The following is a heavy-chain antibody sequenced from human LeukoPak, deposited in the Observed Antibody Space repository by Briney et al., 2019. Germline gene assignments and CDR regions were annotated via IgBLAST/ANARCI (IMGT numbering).Heavy chain of an antibody. CDR1: GGSFSGYY. V-gene: IGHV4-34*01. D-gene: IGHD3-10*01. CDR3: ARGLEDYGSGSYYNLHWFDP. J-gene: IGHJ5*02. CDR2: INHSGST. Sequence: SETLSLTCAVYGGSFSGYYWSWIRQPPGKGLEWIGEINHSGSTNYNPSLKSRVTISVDTSKNQLSLKLSSVTAADTAVYYCARGLEDYGSGSYYNLHWFDPWGQGTLVTVSS.